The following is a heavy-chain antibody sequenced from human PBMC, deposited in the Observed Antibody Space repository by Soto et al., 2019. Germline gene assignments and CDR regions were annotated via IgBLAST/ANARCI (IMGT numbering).Heavy chain of an antibody. Sequence: VHLVQSGAEVKKPGASVKVSCKGSDYAFTTYESPWVRQATGQGLEWMGWISAHNSNTNYAQKLQGRVTVTRDTSTSTAYMELRSLRSDDTAVYYCARGRYGDYWGQGALVTVSS. CDR3: ARGRYGDY. CDR2: ISAHNSNT. D-gene: IGHD1-1*01. CDR1: DYAFTTYE. J-gene: IGHJ4*02. V-gene: IGHV1-18*01.